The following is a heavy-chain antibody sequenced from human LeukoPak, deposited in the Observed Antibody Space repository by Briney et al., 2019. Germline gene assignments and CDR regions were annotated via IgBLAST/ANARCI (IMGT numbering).Heavy chain of an antibody. Sequence: SETLSLTCTVSGGSISSYYWSWIRQPPGKGLEWIASIYHSGSTYYNPSLKSRVTISVDTSKNQFSLKLSSVTAADTAVYYCARDVYSSGWTVASWGQGTLVTVSS. CDR3: ARDVYSSGWTVAS. D-gene: IGHD6-19*01. CDR1: GGSISSYY. CDR2: IYHSGST. V-gene: IGHV4-38-2*02. J-gene: IGHJ4*02.